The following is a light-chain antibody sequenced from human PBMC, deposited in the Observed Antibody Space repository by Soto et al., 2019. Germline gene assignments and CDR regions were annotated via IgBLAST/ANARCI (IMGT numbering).Light chain of an antibody. CDR3: QEYNVYPWP. Sequence: QSPVTVSVTPGERATLSCRASQSVSSNLAWYQQKPGQAPSLLIYGAFTRATGVPARFSGTGSGTEFTLTISSLQPDDVALYYCQEYNVYPWPFGQVTNVAIK. J-gene: IGKJ1*01. CDR1: QSVSSN. CDR2: GAF. V-gene: IGKV3-15*01.